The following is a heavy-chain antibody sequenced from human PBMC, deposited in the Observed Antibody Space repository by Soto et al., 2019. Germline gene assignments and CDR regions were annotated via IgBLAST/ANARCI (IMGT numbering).Heavy chain of an antibody. D-gene: IGHD3-3*01. Sequence: EVQLEESGGVVVRPGGSLRLSCAASGFIFEDYGMNGVRQSPDYGLELVSFIIWSGDATRYGDAVMGRFTVSRDNAKKALYLEMTSLRADDTALPYCARNRRGRGYYFDHWGKGTLVTVSA. CDR2: IIWSGDAT. V-gene: IGHV3-20*04. CDR1: GFIFEDYG. J-gene: IGHJ4*02. CDR3: ARNRRGRGYYFDH.